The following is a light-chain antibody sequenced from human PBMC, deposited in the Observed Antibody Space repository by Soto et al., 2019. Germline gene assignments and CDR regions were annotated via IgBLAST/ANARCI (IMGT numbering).Light chain of an antibody. CDR3: QQRSNWPSIT. J-gene: IGKJ3*01. CDR1: QSVSSH. V-gene: IGKV3-11*01. Sequence: PGERATLSCRASQSVSSHLGWYQQKPGQAPRLLIYGASSRATGIPVRFSGSGSGTDFTLTISSLEPEDFAVYYCQQRSNWPSITFGPGTKVDIK. CDR2: GAS.